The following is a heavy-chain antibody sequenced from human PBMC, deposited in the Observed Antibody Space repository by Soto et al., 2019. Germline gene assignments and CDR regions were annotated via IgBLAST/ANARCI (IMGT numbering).Heavy chain of an antibody. CDR3: AKDREKAVDTAMVHLDY. J-gene: IGHJ4*02. CDR2: ISYDGSNK. D-gene: IGHD5-18*01. CDR1: GFTFSSYG. Sequence: GGSLRLSCAASGFTFSSYGMHWVRQAPGKGLEWVAVISYDGSNKYYADSVKGRFTISRDNSKNTLYLQMNSLRAEDTAVYYCAKDREKAVDTAMVHLDYWGQGTLVTVSS. V-gene: IGHV3-30*18.